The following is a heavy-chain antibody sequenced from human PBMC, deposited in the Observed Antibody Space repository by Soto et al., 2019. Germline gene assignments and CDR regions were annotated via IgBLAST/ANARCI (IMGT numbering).Heavy chain of an antibody. Sequence: SETLSLTCTVSGGSVTNSSYYWGWIRQSPGKGLEWIGSVYYRGRSYSKSSVKSRVTISVDTSKNQFSLNLNSVTASDTAVYFCLSKPTTVITHAYFDYWGPGDLVTVSS. CDR2: VYYRGRS. CDR1: GGSVTNSSYY. J-gene: IGHJ4*02. V-gene: IGHV4-39*01. CDR3: LSKPTTVITHAYFDY. D-gene: IGHD4-4*01.